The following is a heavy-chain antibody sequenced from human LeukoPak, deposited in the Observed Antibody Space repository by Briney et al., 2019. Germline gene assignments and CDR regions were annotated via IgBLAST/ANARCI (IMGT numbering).Heavy chain of an antibody. CDR3: ARDLAITYDYVWGSYHYYFDY. CDR1: GGSISSGSYY. D-gene: IGHD3-16*02. J-gene: IGHJ4*02. V-gene: IGHV4-39*07. Sequence: PSQTLSLTCTVSGGSISSGSYYWGWIRQPPGKGLEWIGSIYYSGSTYYNPSLKSRVTISVDTSKNQFSLKLSSVTAADTAVYYCARDLAITYDYVWGSYHYYFDYWGQGTLVTVSS. CDR2: IYYSGST.